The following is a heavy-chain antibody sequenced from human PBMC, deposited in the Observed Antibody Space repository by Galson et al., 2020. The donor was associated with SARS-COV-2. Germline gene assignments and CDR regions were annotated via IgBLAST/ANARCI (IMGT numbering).Heavy chain of an antibody. D-gene: IGHD3-22*01. CDR3: AGSYSSSDGMDV. Sequence: SVKVSCKASGGTVSRNAINWVRQAPGQDLEWMGGIIPMFGTTSYAQTFQGRVTITADESTNTVYMELTSLRSEDTAVFYCAGSYSSSDGMDVWGQGTTVAVSS. J-gene: IGHJ6*02. CDR1: GGTVSRNA. V-gene: IGHV1-69*13. CDR2: IIPMFGTT.